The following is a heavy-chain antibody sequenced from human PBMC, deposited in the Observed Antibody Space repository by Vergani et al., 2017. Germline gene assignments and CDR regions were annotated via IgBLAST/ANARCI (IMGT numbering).Heavy chain of an antibody. CDR2: IWYDGSNK. CDR3: ARGPGVEQLVPNYFDY. Sequence: QVQLVESGGGVVQPGRSLRLSCAVSGFTFSRYGMHWVRQAPGKGLEWVAVIWYDGSNKYYADSVKGRFTISRDNSKNTLYLQMNSLRAEDTAVYYCARGPGVEQLVPNYFDYWGQGTLVTVSS. CDR1: GFTFSRYG. D-gene: IGHD6-6*01. J-gene: IGHJ4*02. V-gene: IGHV3-33*01.